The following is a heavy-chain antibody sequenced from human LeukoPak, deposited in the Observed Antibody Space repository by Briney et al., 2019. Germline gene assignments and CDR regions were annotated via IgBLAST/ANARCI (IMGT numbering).Heavy chain of an antibody. J-gene: IGHJ4*02. CDR3: ARGLTGD. CDR1: GFTFSSYA. Sequence: PGGSLRLSCAASGFTFSSYAMSWVRQAPGKGLEWVSAIDISGTSTYYADSVRGRFTIPKDTSKNTLYLQLNSLRAEDTAVYYCARGLTGDWGQGTLVTVSS. CDR2: IDISGTST. V-gene: IGHV3-23*05. D-gene: IGHD7-27*01.